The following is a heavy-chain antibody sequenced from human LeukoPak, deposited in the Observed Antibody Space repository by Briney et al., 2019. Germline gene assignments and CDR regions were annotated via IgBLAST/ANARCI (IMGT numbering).Heavy chain of an antibody. D-gene: IGHD5-18*01. Sequence: SETLSLTCTVSGYSISTGYYWSWIRQPPGKGLEWIGYIYYSGSTNYNPSLKSRVTISVDTSKNQFSLKLSSVTAADTAVYYCARDRNSYGDYYFDYWGQGTLVTVSS. CDR3: ARDRNSYGDYYFDY. CDR2: IYYSGST. V-gene: IGHV4-61*01. CDR1: GYSISTGYY. J-gene: IGHJ4*02.